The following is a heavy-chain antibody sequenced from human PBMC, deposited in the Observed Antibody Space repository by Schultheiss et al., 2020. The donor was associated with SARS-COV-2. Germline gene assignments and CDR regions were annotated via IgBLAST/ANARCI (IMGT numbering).Heavy chain of an antibody. CDR2: ISGSGGST. CDR3: TTVAVTTLGGMDV. J-gene: IGHJ6*02. CDR1: GFTFSSYA. Sequence: GGSLRLSCAASGFTFSSYAMSWVRQAPGKGLEWVSAISGSGGSTYYADSVKGRFTISRDNSKSTLYLQMGSLRTEGMAVYYCTTVAVTTLGGMDVWGQGTTVTVSS. V-gene: IGHV3-23*01. D-gene: IGHD4-17*01.